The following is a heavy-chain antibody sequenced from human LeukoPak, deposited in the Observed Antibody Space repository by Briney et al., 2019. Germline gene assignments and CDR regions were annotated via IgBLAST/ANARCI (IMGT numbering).Heavy chain of an antibody. CDR1: GFAFAQYM. Sequence: GSLRLSCAASGFAFAQYMMHWVRQAPGKGLEWISLITWDGGTTYYAGSVKGRFTISRDNSKNSLYLQMNSLRSEDTALYYCVKDYGNYRGSDYWGQGTLVTVSS. D-gene: IGHD3-22*01. V-gene: IGHV3-43*01. CDR3: VKDYGNYRGSDY. CDR2: ITWDGGTT. J-gene: IGHJ4*02.